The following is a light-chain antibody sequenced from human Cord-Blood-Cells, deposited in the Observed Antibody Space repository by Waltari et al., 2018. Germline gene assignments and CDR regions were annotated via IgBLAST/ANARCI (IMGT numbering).Light chain of an antibody. CDR1: QSVLYSSNNKNY. V-gene: IGKV4-1*01. Sequence: DIVMTQSPDSMAVSLGERATINCKSSQSVLYSSNNKNYLAWYKQKPGQTPKLLIYWAYTRESGVPDRFSGSGSGTDFTLTISSLQAEDVAVYYCQQYYSTPYTFGQGTKLEIK. CDR3: QQYYSTPYT. CDR2: WAY. J-gene: IGKJ2*01.